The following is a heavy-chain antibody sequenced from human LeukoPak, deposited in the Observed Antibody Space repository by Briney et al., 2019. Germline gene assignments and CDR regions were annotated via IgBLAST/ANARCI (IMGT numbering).Heavy chain of an antibody. D-gene: IGHD3-3*01. Sequence: SETLSLTCTVSGGSISSYYWSWIRQPPGKGLEWIGYIHYSGSTSYNPSLKSRVTISVDTSKNQFSLKLSSVTAADTAVYYCAREGMYYDFWSGWDFDYWGQGTLVTVSS. CDR3: AREGMYYDFWSGWDFDY. CDR1: GGSISSYY. V-gene: IGHV4-59*12. CDR2: IHYSGST. J-gene: IGHJ4*02.